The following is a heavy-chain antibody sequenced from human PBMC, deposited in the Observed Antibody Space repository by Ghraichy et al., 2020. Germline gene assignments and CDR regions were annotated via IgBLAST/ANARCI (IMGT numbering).Heavy chain of an antibody. CDR1: GFTFSSYE. V-gene: IGHV3-48*03. CDR2: IASSGTTI. J-gene: IGHJ6*02. Sequence: GGSLRLSCAASGFTFSSYEMNWVRQAPGKGLEWISYIASSGTTIYSADSVKGRFSISRDNAKNSLYLQMDSLRAEDTAVYYCARVHCGGGSCYSGYYFGMDLWGQGTTVTVSS. D-gene: IGHD2-15*01. CDR3: ARVHCGGGSCYSGYYFGMDL.